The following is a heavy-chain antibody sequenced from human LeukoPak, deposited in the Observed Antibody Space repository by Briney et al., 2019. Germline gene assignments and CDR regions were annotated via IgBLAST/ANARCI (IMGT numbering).Heavy chain of an antibody. CDR1: GASISSYY. V-gene: IGHV4-59*01. CDR2: IYYNGNT. J-gene: IGHJ4*02. Sequence: SETLSLTCTVSGASISSYYWTWIRQPPGKGLECIGYIYYNGNTNYNPSLKSRVTMSVDMSTRQISLKLSSVTAADTAVYYCARAVGGDGSGSLWGPGTLVTVSS. CDR3: ARAVGGDGSGSL. D-gene: IGHD3-10*01.